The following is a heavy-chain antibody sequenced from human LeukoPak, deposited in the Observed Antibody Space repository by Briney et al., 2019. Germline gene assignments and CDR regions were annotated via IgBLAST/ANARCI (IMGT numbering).Heavy chain of an antibody. CDR2: IYPGDSRI. J-gene: IGHJ5*02. CDR1: GYSFTSYW. D-gene: IGHD2-2*01. Sequence: GESLKISCQGFGYSFTSYWIGWVRKMPGKGMEWMGVIYPGDSRIRYNPSFQGQVTISVDKSISTAYLQWVSLKASDTAVYYCACRDLTSTWSFPWGQGTLVTVSS. V-gene: IGHV5-51*01. CDR3: ACRDLTSTWSFP.